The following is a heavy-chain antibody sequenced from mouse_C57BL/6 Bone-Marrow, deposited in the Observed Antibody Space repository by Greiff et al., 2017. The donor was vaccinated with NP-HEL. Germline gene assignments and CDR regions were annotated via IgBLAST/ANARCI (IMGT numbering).Heavy chain of an antibody. CDR2: IHPSDSDT. D-gene: IGHD1-1*01. CDR1: GYTFTSYW. CDR3: ANRNSYYYGTYWYFDV. Sequence: VQLQQPGAELVKPGASVKVSCKATGYTFTSYWMHWVKQRPGQGLEWIGRIHPSDSDTNYNQKFKGKATLTVDKSSSTAYMQLSSLTSEDSAVYYCANRNSYYYGTYWYFDVWGTGTTVTVSS. J-gene: IGHJ1*03. V-gene: IGHV1-74*01.